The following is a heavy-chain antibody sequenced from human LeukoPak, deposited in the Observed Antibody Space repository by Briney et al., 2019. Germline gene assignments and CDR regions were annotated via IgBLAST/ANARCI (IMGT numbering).Heavy chain of an antibody. CDR1: GGSFSGYY. CDR3: ARVASGYDVFDI. D-gene: IGHD3-3*01. CDR2: INHSGST. V-gene: IGHV4-34*01. J-gene: IGHJ3*02. Sequence: SETLSLTCVVYGGSFSGYYWTWIRQPPGKGLEWIGEINHSGSTRYNPSLKSRVTISVDTSKSQFSLKLSSVTAADTAVFYCARVASGYDVFDIWGQGTMVTVSS.